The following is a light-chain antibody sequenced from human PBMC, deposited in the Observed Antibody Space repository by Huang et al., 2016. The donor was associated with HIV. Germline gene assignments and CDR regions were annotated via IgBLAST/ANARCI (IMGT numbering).Light chain of an antibody. J-gene: IGKJ1*01. CDR3: HQYGTPPWT. CDR1: QSVSTYY. V-gene: IGKV3-20*01. Sequence: EIILTQSPGSLSLSPGESATLSCRASQSVSTYYLAWYQQKPGEAPSLLIHAASSRASGSPDRFSGSGSGTAFTLTISRVEPEDSAVYFCHQYGTPPWTFGQGTRVEIK. CDR2: AAS.